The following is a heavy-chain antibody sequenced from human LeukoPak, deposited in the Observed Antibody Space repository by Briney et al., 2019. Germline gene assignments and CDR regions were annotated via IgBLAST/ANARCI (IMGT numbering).Heavy chain of an antibody. CDR2: ISGSGGST. V-gene: IGHV3-23*01. CDR3: AKVGDSSGYYPGGYFDY. D-gene: IGHD3-22*01. CDR1: GFTFSSYA. Sequence: PGGSLRLSCAASGFTFSSYAMSWVRQAPGKGLEWVSAISGSGGSTYYADSVKGRFTISRDNSKNTLYLQMNSLRAEDTAVYYCAKVGDSSGYYPGGYFDYWGQGTLVTVSS. J-gene: IGHJ4*02.